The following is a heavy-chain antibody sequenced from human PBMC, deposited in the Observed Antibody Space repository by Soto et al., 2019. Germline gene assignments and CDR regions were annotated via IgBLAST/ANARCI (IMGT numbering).Heavy chain of an antibody. V-gene: IGHV3-30*18. J-gene: IGHJ4*02. CDR3: AKCLVISGYYNLFDY. CDR2: ISYEGDNK. D-gene: IGHD2-21*01. CDR1: GFTFNNYG. Sequence: QVQLVESGGGVVQPGTSLRLSCAASGFTFNNYGMHWVRQAPGKGLEWVALISYEGDNKYFPASVKGRFTISRDNSKNVLYRQMNSLRPEDTAVYYCAKCLVISGYYNLFDYWGQGFLVTVSS.